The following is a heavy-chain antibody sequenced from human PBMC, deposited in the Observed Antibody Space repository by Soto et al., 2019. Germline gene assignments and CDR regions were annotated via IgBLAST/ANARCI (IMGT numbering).Heavy chain of an antibody. J-gene: IGHJ4*02. V-gene: IGHV3-30*18. CDR2: ISHEGSAQ. CDR3: AKEGTPRVSRWDDY. D-gene: IGHD1-26*01. Sequence: RQAPGKGLEWVAVISHEGSAQYYADSVRGRFTVSRDNSKNMVYLRMNSLRPEDTAMYHCAKEGTPRVSRWDDYWGQGTRVIVSS.